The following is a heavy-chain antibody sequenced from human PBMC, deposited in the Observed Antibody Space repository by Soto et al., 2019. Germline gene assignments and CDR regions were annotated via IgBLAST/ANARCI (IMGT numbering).Heavy chain of an antibody. CDR2: TYYRSKWYN. CDR1: GDSVSSNSAA. D-gene: IGHD3-10*01. V-gene: IGHV6-1*01. CDR3: ARDEVRLALPSNNYYYGMDV. Sequence: SQTLSLTCAISGDSVSSNSAAWNWIRQSPSRGLEWLGRTYYRSKWYNDYAVSVKSRITINPDTSKNQFSLQLNSVTPEDTAVYYCARDEVRLALPSNNYYYGMDVWGQGTTVTVSS. J-gene: IGHJ6*02.